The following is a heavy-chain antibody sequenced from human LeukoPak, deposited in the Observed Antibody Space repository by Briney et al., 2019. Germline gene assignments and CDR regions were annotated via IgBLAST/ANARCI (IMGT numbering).Heavy chain of an antibody. CDR2: IIPIFGTA. J-gene: IGHJ4*02. D-gene: IGHD2-21*02. V-gene: IGHV1-69*13. CDR3: ARVGVVTTILGYFDY. Sequence: GASVKVSCKASGGTFSSYAISWVRQAPGQGLEWMGGIIPIFGTANYAQKFQGRVTITADESTSTAYMELNSLRSEDTAVYYCARVGVVTTILGYFDYWGQGTLVTVSS. CDR1: GGTFSSYA.